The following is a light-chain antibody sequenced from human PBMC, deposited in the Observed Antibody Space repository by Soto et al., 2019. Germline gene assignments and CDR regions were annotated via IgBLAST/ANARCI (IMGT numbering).Light chain of an antibody. J-gene: IGLJ1*01. CDR1: SSDVGGYNY. Sequence: QSVLTQPPSASGSPGQSVTISCTGTSSDVGGYNYVSWYQQHPGKAPKLMIYEVSKRPSGVPDRCSGSKSGNTASLTVSGLQAEDEADYYCSSYAGSNNLVFGTGTKVTV. CDR3: SSYAGSNNLV. V-gene: IGLV2-8*01. CDR2: EVS.